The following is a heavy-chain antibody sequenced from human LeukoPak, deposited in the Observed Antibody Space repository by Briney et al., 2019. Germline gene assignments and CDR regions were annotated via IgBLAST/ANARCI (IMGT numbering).Heavy chain of an antibody. V-gene: IGHV4-34*01. CDR1: GGSFSGYY. J-gene: IGHJ5*02. CDR3: ARANGGNSGIWFDP. D-gene: IGHD4-23*01. Sequence: PSETLSLTCAVYGGSFSGYYWSWIRQPPGKGLEWIGKINHSGSTNYNPSLKSRVTISVDTSKNQFSLKLSSVTAADTAVYYCARANGGNSGIWFDPWGQGTLVTVSS. CDR2: INHSGST.